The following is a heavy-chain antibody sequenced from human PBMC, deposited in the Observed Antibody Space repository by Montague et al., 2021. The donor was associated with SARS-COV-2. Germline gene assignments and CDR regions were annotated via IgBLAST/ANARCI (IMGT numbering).Heavy chain of an antibody. J-gene: IGHJ4*02. CDR1: GDSVSRCT. CDR2: SNYSWST. V-gene: IGHV4-59*08. Sequence: SETLSLTCTVSGDSVSRCTRTWIGHPPGRRPESSWYSNYSWSTNYNPSLKSRVTISVDTSKNQFSLKLSSVTAADTAVYYCARHTSATHSFFDSWGQGTLGTVSS. CDR3: ARHTSATHSFFDS. D-gene: IGHD1-26*01.